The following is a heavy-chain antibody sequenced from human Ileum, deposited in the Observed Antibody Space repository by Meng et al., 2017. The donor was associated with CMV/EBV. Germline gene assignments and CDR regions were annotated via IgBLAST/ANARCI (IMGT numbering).Heavy chain of an antibody. CDR2: LRTSGTT. J-gene: IGHJ4*02. D-gene: IGHD3-10*01. Sequence: MQLQASGPVVVKHPEPLSLPCIVAGSAISGYHWTWIRKPAGKGLEWIGRLRTSGTTDHNPSLKSRVTLSIATSKNQFSLKLNSVTAADTAVYYCGRAGARGVPVDMWGQGTLVTVSS. CDR1: GSAISGYH. V-gene: IGHV4-4*07. CDR3: GRAGARGVPVDM.